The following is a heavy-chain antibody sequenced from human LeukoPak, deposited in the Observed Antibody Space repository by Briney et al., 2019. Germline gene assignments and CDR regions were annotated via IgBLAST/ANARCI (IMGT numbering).Heavy chain of an antibody. CDR3: ARLYGGNFDY. D-gene: IGHD1-26*01. J-gene: IGHJ4*02. Sequence: SETLSLACTVSGGSISGYYWSWIRQPPGKGLEWIGYIYYSGTTNYNPSLKSRVTISVDTSKNQFSLKLSSVTAADTAVYYCARLYGGNFDYWGQGTLVTVSS. CDR1: GGSISGYY. CDR2: IYYSGTT. V-gene: IGHV4-59*08.